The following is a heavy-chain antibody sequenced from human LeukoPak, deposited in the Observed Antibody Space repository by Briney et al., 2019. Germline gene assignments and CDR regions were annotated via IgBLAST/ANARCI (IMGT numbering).Heavy chain of an antibody. CDR2: TYYRSRWYN. J-gene: IGHJ6*03. CDR1: GDSLSSNSAS. D-gene: IGHD6-19*01. V-gene: IGHV6-1*01. Sequence: SQTLSLTCAISGDSLSSNSASWTWIRQSPSRGLEWLGRTYYRSRWYNDYATSVKTRVSINPDTSKNQFSLKLSSVTAADTAVYYCARVSARYSSVLGRYYYYYMDVWGKGTTVTVSS. CDR3: ARVSARYSSVLGRYYYYYMDV.